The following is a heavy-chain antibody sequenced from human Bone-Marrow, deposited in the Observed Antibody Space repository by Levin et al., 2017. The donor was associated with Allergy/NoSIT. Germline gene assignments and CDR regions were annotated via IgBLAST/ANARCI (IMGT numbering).Heavy chain of an antibody. J-gene: IGHJ4*02. D-gene: IGHD3-3*01. CDR3: ASDGHILRFSNWPPALDY. CDR1: GGVFKSHA. V-gene: IGHV1-69*01. CDR2: IIPVLDQI. Sequence: PGGSLRLSCKASGGVFKSHAFSWVRQAPGQGLEWIGGIIPVLDQITYSQKFQARVSLSADDSTSSAYLELTNLTSEDTAVYYCASDGHILRFSNWPPALDYWGQGTLIIVSA.